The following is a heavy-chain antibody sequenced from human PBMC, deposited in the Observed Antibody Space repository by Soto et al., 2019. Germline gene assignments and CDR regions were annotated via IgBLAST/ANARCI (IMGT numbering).Heavy chain of an antibody. CDR2: ISSSSSYT. J-gene: IGHJ6*02. CDR1: GFTFSDYY. Sequence: GGSLRLSCAASGFTFSDYYMSWIRQAPGKGLEWVSYISSSSSYTNYADSVKGRFTISRDNAKNSLYLQMNSLRAEDTAVYYCARDQRDFWSGYLGYHYYYGMDVWG. D-gene: IGHD3-3*01. CDR3: ARDQRDFWSGYLGYHYYYGMDV. V-gene: IGHV3-11*06.